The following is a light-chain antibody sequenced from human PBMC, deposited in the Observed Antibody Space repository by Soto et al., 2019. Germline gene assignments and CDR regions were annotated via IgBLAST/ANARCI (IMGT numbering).Light chain of an antibody. J-gene: IGLJ1*01. V-gene: IGLV2-14*01. CDR1: SSDVGGYNY. CDR3: DSYTSGSSYV. CDR2: DVS. Sequence: QSALTQPASVSGSPGQSITISCPGTSSDVGGYNYVSWYQRHPGKAPKLMIYDVSYRPSGVSDRFSGSKSGNTASLTISGLQSEDEADYYCDSYTSGSSYVFGTGTKVTVL.